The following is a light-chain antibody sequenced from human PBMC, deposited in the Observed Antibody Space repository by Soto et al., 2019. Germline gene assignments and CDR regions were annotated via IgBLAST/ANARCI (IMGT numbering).Light chain of an antibody. V-gene: IGKV1-9*01. CDR1: QGITNY. J-gene: IGKJ5*01. CDR2: AAS. Sequence: DVQLTQSPSFLSASVGDSVTITCRASQGITNYLAWYQQKPGKAPKLLIYAASTLQSGVPSRFSGSGSGTEFTLTISSLQPEDFATYYCQQFNNYPITFGQGTRLEIK. CDR3: QQFNNYPIT.